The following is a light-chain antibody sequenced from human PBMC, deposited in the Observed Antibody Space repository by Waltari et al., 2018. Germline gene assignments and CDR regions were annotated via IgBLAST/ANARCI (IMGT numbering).Light chain of an antibody. CDR2: SNA. V-gene: IGLV1-44*01. J-gene: IGLJ2*01. Sequence: QTLLTQPPPVSGTPGPTVSITCSGGNSNIRSNPVNWYQRLPGAAPKLLIFSNAQRPSGVPDRFSGSKSGNSASLTISGLRSEDEADYYCASWGDSLNGMVFGGGTKLTVL. CDR1: NSNIRSNP. CDR3: ASWGDSLNGMV.